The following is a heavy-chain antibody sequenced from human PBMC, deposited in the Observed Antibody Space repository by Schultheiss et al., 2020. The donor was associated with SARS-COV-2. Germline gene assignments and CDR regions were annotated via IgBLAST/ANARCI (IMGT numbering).Heavy chain of an antibody. Sequence: GGSLRLSCAASGFTFDDYAMHWVRQAPGKGLEWVSSISSSSSYIYYADSVKGRFTISRDNAKNSLYLQMNSLRAEDTAVYYCARVPIVVVPAAIRGYYYYGMDVWGQGTTVTVSS. CDR1: GFTFDDYA. V-gene: IGHV3-21*06. J-gene: IGHJ6*02. CDR3: ARVPIVVVPAAIRGYYYYGMDV. D-gene: IGHD2-2*02. CDR2: ISSSSSYI.